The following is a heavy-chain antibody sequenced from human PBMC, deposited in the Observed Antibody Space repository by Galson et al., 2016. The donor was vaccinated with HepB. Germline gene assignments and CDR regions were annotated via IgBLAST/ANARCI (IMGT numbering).Heavy chain of an antibody. J-gene: IGHJ4*02. V-gene: IGHV3-74*01. Sequence: SLRLSCAASGFTFGNYWMYWVRQAPGKGLVWVSRINGDGYSTSYADSVKGRFTISRDNAKNTVYLQMNSLRAEDTAVYYCARDLLQSRFCVGGSCYPSYFDNWGQGTLVTVSS. CDR3: ARDLLQSRFCVGGSCYPSYFDN. CDR2: INGDGYST. CDR1: GFTFGNYW. D-gene: IGHD2-15*01.